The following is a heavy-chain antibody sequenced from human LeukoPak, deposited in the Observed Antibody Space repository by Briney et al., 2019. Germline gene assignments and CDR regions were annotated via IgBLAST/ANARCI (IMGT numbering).Heavy chain of an antibody. D-gene: IGHD7-27*01. J-gene: IGHJ3*02. CDR2: IYTTGRT. CDR3: AKILGSGVWYGFDI. V-gene: IGHV4-4*09. Sequence: SETLSLTCSVSGGSVNSYYWSWIRQPPGKGLEWIGYIYTTGRTNYNPSLKSRVTISVDTSRNQFSLKLTSVTAADTALCYCAKILGSGVWYGFDIWGQGTMVTVSS. CDR1: GGSVNSYY.